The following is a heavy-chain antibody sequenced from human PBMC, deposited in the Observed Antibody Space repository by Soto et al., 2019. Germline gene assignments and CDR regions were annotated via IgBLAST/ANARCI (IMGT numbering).Heavy chain of an antibody. CDR2: MNPSGRNT. D-gene: IGHD4-4*01. Sequence: QVQLVQSGAEVKKPGASVQVSCNASGLAFPIDDIIWVRQTIGQGLEFMGWMNPSGRNTGYAQKFQGRATFTWNTPTSTAYMDLSGLRSEDTAVYYCARYRTTVPVAFDVWGQGTMVTVSS. V-gene: IGHV1-8*01. J-gene: IGHJ3*01. CDR3: ARYRTTVPVAFDV. CDR1: GLAFPIDD.